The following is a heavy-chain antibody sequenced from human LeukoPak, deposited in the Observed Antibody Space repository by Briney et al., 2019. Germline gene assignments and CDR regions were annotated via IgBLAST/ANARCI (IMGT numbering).Heavy chain of an antibody. V-gene: IGHV4-59*01. CDR1: GGSISRYY. Sequence: SETLSLTCTVSGGSISRYYWSWIRQPPGKGLEWIGYIYYSGSTNYNPSLKSRVTISVDTSKNQFSLKLGSVTAADTAVYYCARVISGSGSYGFFDPWGQGTLVTVSS. J-gene: IGHJ5*02. CDR2: IYYSGST. CDR3: ARVISGSGSYGFFDP. D-gene: IGHD3-10*01.